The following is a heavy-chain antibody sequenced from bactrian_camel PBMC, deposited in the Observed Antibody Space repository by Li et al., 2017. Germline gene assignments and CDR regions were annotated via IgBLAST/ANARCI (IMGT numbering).Heavy chain of an antibody. CDR1: GVTTGTVC. CDR3: AARGPPLDSLCPSSGSNNY. CDR2: LESDGDE. D-gene: IGHD4*01. Sequence: HVQLVESGGGSVQPGGSLSLSCAASGVTTGTVCMAWFRQAVGKFREGIAHLESDGDEAYADSVKGRFTISKDNAKNALYLQMNMLHLDDTAMYYCAARGPPLDSLCPSSGSNNYWGQGTQVTVS. J-gene: IGHJ4*01. V-gene: IGHV3S6*01.